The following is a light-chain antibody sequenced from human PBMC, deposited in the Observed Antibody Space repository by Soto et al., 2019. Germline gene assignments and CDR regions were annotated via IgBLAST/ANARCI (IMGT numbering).Light chain of an antibody. CDR3: LLPYSDAWV. CDR2: DTT. Sequence: QSVVTQEPSLSVSPGGTVTLTCGSSTGAVTSGHYPYWFQQKPGQAPWTLIYDTTNKQSWTPVRFSGSLLGGKAALTLSGAQPEDEAEYYCLLPYSDAWVFGGGTKVTVL. CDR1: TGAVTSGHY. J-gene: IGLJ3*02. V-gene: IGLV7-46*01.